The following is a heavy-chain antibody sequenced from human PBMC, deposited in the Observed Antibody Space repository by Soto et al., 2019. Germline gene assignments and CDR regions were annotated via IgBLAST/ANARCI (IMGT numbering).Heavy chain of an antibody. CDR1: GYAFASYN. Sequence: QVQLVQSGAEVKTPGASVKVSCKASGYAFASYNIYWVRQAPGQGLEWMAWMNPNSGSTGYAQKFQGRLSMTTDTALNIAHMELSSLRNEDTAVYYCARSDGYNFNWLDSWGQGTLVTVSA. V-gene: IGHV1-8*01. CDR3: ARSDGYNFNWLDS. CDR2: MNPNSGST. D-gene: IGHD2-21*01. J-gene: IGHJ5*01.